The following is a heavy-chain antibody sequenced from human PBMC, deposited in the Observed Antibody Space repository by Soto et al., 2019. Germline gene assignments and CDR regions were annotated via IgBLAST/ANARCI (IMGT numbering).Heavy chain of an antibody. J-gene: IGHJ4*02. CDR3: ARDPSHGSGSYLDY. Sequence: PGGSLRLSCSASGFTFSDYGMHWFRQAPGKGLEWVAVIWFDGSNKYYADSVKGRFTLSRDNSKNTLYLQMNGLRAEDTAVFYCARDPSHGSGSYLDYWGQGTPVTVSS. CDR2: IWFDGSNK. D-gene: IGHD3-10*01. V-gene: IGHV3-33*01. CDR1: GFTFSDYG.